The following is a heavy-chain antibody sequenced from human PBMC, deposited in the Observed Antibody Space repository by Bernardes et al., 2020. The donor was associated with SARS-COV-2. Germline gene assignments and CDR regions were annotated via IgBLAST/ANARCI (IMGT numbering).Heavy chain of an antibody. V-gene: IGHV1-2*02. Sequence: ASVKVSCKASGYTFTGYYMHWVRQAPGQGLEWMGWINPKSGGTKYAQKIQGRVTMTRDTSIRTAYMELSGLRSDDTAVYYCARGYSHGYGSTWFDPWGQGTLVTVSA. CDR3: ARGYSHGYGSTWFDP. J-gene: IGHJ5*02. CDR2: INPKSGGT. CDR1: GYTFTGYY. D-gene: IGHD3-22*01.